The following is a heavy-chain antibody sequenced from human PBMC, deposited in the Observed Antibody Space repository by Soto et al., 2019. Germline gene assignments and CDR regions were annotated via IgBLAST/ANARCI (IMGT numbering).Heavy chain of an antibody. CDR1: GGTFSSYA. V-gene: IGHV1-69*01. CDR2: IIPIFGTA. CDR3: AIGGYCSSASCDESQDV. D-gene: IGHD2-2*01. Sequence: QVQLVQSGAEVKKPGSSVKVSCKASGGTFSSYAISWVRQAPGQGLEWMGGIIPIFGTANYAQKFQGRVTVTSDESTRTAYMELSSLRSEDTAVYYCAIGGYCSSASCDESQDVWGQGTTVTVSS. J-gene: IGHJ6*01.